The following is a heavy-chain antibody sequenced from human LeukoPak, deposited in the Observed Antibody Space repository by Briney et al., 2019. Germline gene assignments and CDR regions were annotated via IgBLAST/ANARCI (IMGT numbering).Heavy chain of an antibody. CDR3: ARAVYFDY. D-gene: IGHD4-11*01. Sequence: GGSLRLSCAASGFTFSSYSMNWVRQAPGKGLEWVSYIISTSSTIYYADSVKGRFNISRDNAKNSLYLQMNSLRDEDTVVYYCARAVYFDYWGQGTLVTVSS. CDR2: IISTSSTI. CDR1: GFTFSSYS. J-gene: IGHJ4*02. V-gene: IGHV3-48*02.